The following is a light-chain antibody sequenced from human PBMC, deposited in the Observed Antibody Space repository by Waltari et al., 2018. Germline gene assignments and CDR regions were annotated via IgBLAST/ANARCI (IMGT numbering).Light chain of an antibody. J-gene: IGKJ2*01. V-gene: IGKV2-28*01. CDR1: QSLLHRNGYNY. Sequence: DIVMTQSPLSLPVTPGEPASISCRPSQSLLHRNGYNYLDWYLQKPGQSPQLLIYLGSNRASGVPERFSGSGSGTDFTLKISRLEAEDIGVFFCMQSLQTPYTFGQGTKLEIK. CDR3: MQSLQTPYT. CDR2: LGS.